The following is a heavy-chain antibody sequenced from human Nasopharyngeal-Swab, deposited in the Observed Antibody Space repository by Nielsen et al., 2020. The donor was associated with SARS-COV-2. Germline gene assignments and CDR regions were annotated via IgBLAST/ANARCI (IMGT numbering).Heavy chain of an antibody. J-gene: IGHJ4*02. Sequence: VRQMPGKGLEWMGIIYPGDSDTRYSPSFQGQDTISADKSISTAYLQWSSLKASDTAMYYCARLGYGSGSYVDYWGQGTLVTVSS. CDR2: IYPGDSDT. CDR3: ARLGYGSGSYVDY. V-gene: IGHV5-51*01. D-gene: IGHD3-10*01.